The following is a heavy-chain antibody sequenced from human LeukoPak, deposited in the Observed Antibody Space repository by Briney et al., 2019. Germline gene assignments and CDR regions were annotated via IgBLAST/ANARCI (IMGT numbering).Heavy chain of an antibody. V-gene: IGHV3-48*01. CDR3: ARVPSTILRASDI. CDR2: ISSSSSTI. CDR1: GFTFSSYS. J-gene: IGHJ3*02. D-gene: IGHD2-2*01. Sequence: GGSLRLSCAASGFTFSSYSMNWVRQAPGKGLEWVSYISSSSSTIYSADSVEGRFTISRDNDKNSLYLQLNSLRAEDTAVYYCARVPSTILRASDIWGPGTIVTVSS.